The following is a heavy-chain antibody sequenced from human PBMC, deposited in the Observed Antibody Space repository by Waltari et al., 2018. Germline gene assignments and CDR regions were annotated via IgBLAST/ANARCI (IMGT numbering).Heavy chain of an antibody. V-gene: IGHV3-74*01. CDR1: GYTYSNHW. Sequence: EEQLVESGGGLVQPGDSLRLSCAASGYTYSNHWIHCVRQAQGKGLVWVSRINGDGSTSNYADSVKGRFTISRDNTKKTLYLQMKRLRVEDTAVYYCARLAPKTYRSPVPGRDYYYGLDVWGQGTTVTVSS. J-gene: IGHJ6*02. D-gene: IGHD6-13*01. CDR3: ARLAPKTYRSPVPGRDYYYGLDV. CDR2: INGDGSTS.